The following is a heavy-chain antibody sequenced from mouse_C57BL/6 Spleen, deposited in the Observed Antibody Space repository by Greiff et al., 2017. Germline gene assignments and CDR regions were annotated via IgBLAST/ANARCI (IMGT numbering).Heavy chain of an antibody. J-gene: IGHJ2*01. D-gene: IGHD2-3*01. CDR1: GYTFTSYW. V-gene: IGHV1-61*01. CDR2: IYPSDSET. Sequence: QVQLQQPGAELVRPGSSVKLSCKASGYTFTSYWMDWVKQRPGQGLEWIGNIYPSDSETHYNQKFKDKATLTVDKSSSTAYMQLSSLTSEDSAVXYCARSYDGYPFDYWGQGTTLTVSS. CDR3: ARSYDGYPFDY.